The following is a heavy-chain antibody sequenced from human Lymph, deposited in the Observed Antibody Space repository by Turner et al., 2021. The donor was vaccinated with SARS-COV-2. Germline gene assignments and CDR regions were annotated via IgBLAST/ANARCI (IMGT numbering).Heavy chain of an antibody. J-gene: IGHJ4*02. CDR3: ARGFDY. V-gene: IGHV4-59*01. CDR2: IYYSGST. CDR1: GDSISNYY. Sequence: QVQLQESGPGLVKPSETLSLTCTVSGDSISNYYWSWIRQPPGKGLEWIGYIYYSGSTNYNPSLKGRVTISVDTSKIHFSLKLSSVTAADTAVYYCARGFDYWGQGTLVTVSS.